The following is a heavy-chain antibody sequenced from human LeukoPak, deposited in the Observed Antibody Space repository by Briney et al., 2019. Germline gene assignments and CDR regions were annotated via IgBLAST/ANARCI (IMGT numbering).Heavy chain of an antibody. Sequence: PGGSLRLSCATSGFTCSRYWMTWVRQATGKGLEWVSSISSSSSYIYYADSVKGRFTISRDNAKNSLYLQMNSLRAEDTAVYYCARDQLGFFDYWGQGTLVTVSS. CDR2: ISSSSSYI. CDR3: ARDQLGFFDY. D-gene: IGHD3-16*01. CDR1: GFTCSRYW. V-gene: IGHV3-21*01. J-gene: IGHJ4*02.